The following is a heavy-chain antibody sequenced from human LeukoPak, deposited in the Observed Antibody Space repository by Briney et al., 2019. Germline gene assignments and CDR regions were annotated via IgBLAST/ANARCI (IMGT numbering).Heavy chain of an antibody. CDR3: ARGLRFLEWLSTPNFDY. D-gene: IGHD3-3*01. CDR2: IYYSGST. V-gene: IGHV4-59*12. J-gene: IGHJ4*02. Sequence: SETLSLTCTVSGGSISSYYWSWIRQPPGKGLEWIGYIYYSGSTNYNPSLKSRVTISVDTSKNQFSLKLSSVTAADTAVYYCARGLRFLEWLSTPNFDYWGQGTLVTVSS. CDR1: GGSISSYY.